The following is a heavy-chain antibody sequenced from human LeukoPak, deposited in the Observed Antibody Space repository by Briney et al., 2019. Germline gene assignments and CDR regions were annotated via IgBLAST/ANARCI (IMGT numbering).Heavy chain of an antibody. J-gene: IGHJ3*01. D-gene: IGHD2-2*01. V-gene: IGHV3-30*01. CDR1: GFSFSTYA. Sequence: GGSLRLSCAASGFSFSTYAVHWVRQAPGKGLDWVAVISYDGSNKYYADSVKGRFTISRDNSKNILYLQMNSLRPQDMAVYYCARGLRQYCSSTSCLPDVWGQGTMVTVSS. CDR2: ISYDGSNK. CDR3: ARGLRQYCSSTSCLPDV.